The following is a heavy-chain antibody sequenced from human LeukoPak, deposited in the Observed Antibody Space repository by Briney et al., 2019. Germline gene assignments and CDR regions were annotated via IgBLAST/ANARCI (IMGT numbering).Heavy chain of an antibody. Sequence: GGSLRLSCAASGFTFSSYSMNWVRQAPGKGLEWVSYISSSSSTIYYADSVKGRLTISRDNAKNSLYLQMNSLRAEDTAVYYCARGPWGLRGYYFDYWGQGTLVTVSS. D-gene: IGHD2-21*01. CDR3: ARGPWGLRGYYFDY. V-gene: IGHV3-48*04. J-gene: IGHJ4*02. CDR1: GFTFSSYS. CDR2: ISSSSSTI.